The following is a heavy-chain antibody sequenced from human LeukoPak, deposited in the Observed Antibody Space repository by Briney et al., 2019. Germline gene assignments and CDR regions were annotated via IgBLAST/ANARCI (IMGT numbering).Heavy chain of an antibody. CDR1: GFTFSFYG. CDR3: ATQQWLVSDFDY. CDR2: ISVSGGST. J-gene: IGHJ4*02. D-gene: IGHD6-19*01. V-gene: IGHV3-23*01. Sequence: PGGSLRLSCTASGFTFSFYGMNWVRQAPGQGLEWVSSISVSGGSTYYAHSVKGRFTISRDNSKNTLYLQMNSLRAEDTAVYYCATQQWLVSDFDYWGQGTLVTVSS.